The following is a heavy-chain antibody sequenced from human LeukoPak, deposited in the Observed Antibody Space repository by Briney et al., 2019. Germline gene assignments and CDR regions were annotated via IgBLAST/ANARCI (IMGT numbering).Heavy chain of an antibody. J-gene: IGHJ4*02. CDR1: GFTFSSYG. Sequence: PGGSLRLSCAASGFTFSSYGMHWVRQAPGKGLEWVAFIRYDGSNKFYADSVKGRFTISRDNSKNTLFLQMNSLRTEDTALYYCAKAVSSLHLYYSDYWGQGTLVTVSS. CDR3: AKAVSSLHLYYSDY. V-gene: IGHV3-30*02. CDR2: IRYDGSNK.